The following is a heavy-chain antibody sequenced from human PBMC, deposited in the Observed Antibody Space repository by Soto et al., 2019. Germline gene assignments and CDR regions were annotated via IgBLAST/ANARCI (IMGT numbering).Heavy chain of an antibody. V-gene: IGHV3-74*01. CDR1: GFTFSSYW. J-gene: IGHJ4*02. CDR3: VRGAGTLIDF. D-gene: IGHD3-10*01. Sequence: EVQLAESGGGLIQPGGSLRLSCAASGFTFSSYWMHWVRQAPGKGLVWVSRINSDGSTTNYADSVKGRFTVSRDNAKNTLYLQMDSLRAEDTAVYCCVRGAGTLIDFWGQGTLVTVSS. CDR2: INSDGSTT.